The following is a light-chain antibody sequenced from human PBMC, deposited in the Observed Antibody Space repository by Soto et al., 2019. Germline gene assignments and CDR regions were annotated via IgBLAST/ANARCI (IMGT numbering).Light chain of an antibody. J-gene: IGKJ1*01. CDR3: LQNNSYPLP. V-gene: IGKV1-17*01. Sequence: DIQMTQSPSSLSASVGDRVTITCRASQGIGNDLGWYQQKPGKAPKRLIYAASSLQSGVPSRFSGSGCGTEFTLTVSSLQPEDFAAYYCLQNNSYPLPFGQGTKVEIK. CDR2: AAS. CDR1: QGIGND.